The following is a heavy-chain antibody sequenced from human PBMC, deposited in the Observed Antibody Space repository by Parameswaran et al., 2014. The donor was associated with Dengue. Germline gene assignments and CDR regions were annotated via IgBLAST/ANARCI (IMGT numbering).Heavy chain of an antibody. D-gene: IGHD3-10*01. CDR2: ISGNNGKT. CDR3: ARTAGITIDRGPYYGMDL. J-gene: IGHJ6*02. V-gene: IGHV1-18*01. Sequence: SWVRQAPGQGLEWMGWISGNNGKTNAQKFQGRVTMSTDTSTSTAYMEVTSLRSDDTAVYYCARTAGITIDRGPYYGMDLWGQGTTVPSP.